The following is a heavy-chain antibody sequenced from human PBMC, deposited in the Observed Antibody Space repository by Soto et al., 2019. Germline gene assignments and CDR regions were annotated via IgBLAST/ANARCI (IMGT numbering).Heavy chain of an antibody. V-gene: IGHV3-23*01. D-gene: IGHD2-15*01. CDR3: AKVSGGILDAFDI. CDR2: ISGSGGST. CDR1: GFTFSSYA. J-gene: IGHJ3*02. Sequence: GGSLRLSCAASGFTFSSYAMSWVRQAPGKGLEWVSAISGSGGSTYYTDSVKGRFTISRDNSKNTLYLQMNSLRAEDTAVYYCAKVSGGILDAFDIWGKGTMATFPS.